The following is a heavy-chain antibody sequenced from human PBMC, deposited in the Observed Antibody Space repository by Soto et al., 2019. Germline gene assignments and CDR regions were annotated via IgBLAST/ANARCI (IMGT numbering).Heavy chain of an antibody. CDR2: INHNGST. D-gene: IGHD3-3*01. CDR3: ARGRWKDFWSGYFFQH. CDR1: GGSFSGYY. Sequence: SETLSLTCAVYGGSFSGYYWSWIRQPPGKGLEWIGEINHNGSTNYNPSLKSRVTISVDTSKNQFSLKLSSVTAADTAVYYCARGRWKDFWSGYFFQHWGQGTLVTVSS. V-gene: IGHV4-34*01. J-gene: IGHJ1*01.